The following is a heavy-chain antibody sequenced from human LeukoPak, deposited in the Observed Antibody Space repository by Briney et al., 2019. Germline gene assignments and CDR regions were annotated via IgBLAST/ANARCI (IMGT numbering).Heavy chain of an antibody. CDR2: ISSNGGST. CDR1: GFTFSSYA. J-gene: IGHJ5*02. Sequence: PGGSLRLSCAASGFTFSSYAMHWVRQAPGKGLEYVSAISSNGGSTYYANSVKGRFTISRDNSKNTLYLQMGSLRAEDMAVYYCARVVGATGWFDPWGQGTLVTVSS. V-gene: IGHV3-64*01. D-gene: IGHD1-26*01. CDR3: ARVVGATGWFDP.